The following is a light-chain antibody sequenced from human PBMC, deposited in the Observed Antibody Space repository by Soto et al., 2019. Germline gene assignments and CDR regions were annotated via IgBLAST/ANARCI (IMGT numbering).Light chain of an antibody. Sequence: DIQLTQSPSFLSASVGDRVTITCRASQGISSYLAWYQQKPGKAPKLLIYAASTLQSGVPSRFSGSGSGTEFTPTISSLQPEEFATYYCQQHNSYPRLTFGGGTKVEIK. CDR3: QQHNSYPRLT. V-gene: IGKV1-9*01. CDR2: AAS. CDR1: QGISSY. J-gene: IGKJ4*01.